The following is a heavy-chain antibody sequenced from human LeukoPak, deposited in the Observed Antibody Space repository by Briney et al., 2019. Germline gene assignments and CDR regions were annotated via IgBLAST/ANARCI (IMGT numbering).Heavy chain of an antibody. D-gene: IGHD6-13*01. CDR1: GFTVSSNY. V-gene: IGHV3-53*01. Sequence: PGGSLRLSCAASGFTVSSNYMSWVRQAPGKGLEWVSVIYSGGSTYYADSVKGRFTISRDNSKNTLYLQMNSLRAEDTAVYYCAKVGASSSWYFDYWGQGTLVTVSS. CDR3: AKVGASSSWYFDY. CDR2: IYSGGST. J-gene: IGHJ4*02.